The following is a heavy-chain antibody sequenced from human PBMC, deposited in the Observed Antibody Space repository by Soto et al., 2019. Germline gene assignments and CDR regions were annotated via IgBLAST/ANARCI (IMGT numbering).Heavy chain of an antibody. D-gene: IGHD6-19*01. CDR2: ISGSGGST. V-gene: IGHV3-23*01. CDR3: AKLLGIAVAGWYFDL. J-gene: IGHJ2*01. CDR1: GFTFSSYA. Sequence: GGSLRLSCAASGFTFSSYAMSWVRQAPGKGLEWVSAISGSGGSTYYADSVKGRFTISRDNSKNTLYLQMNSLRAEDTAVYYCAKLLGIAVAGWYFDLWGRGTLVTVSS.